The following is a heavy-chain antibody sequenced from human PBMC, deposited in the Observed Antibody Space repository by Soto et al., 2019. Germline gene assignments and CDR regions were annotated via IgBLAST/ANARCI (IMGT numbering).Heavy chain of an antibody. CDR3: AMDYYSSSSGYSPLDY. Sequence: GGSLRLSCAASGFTFSRYSMKWVRQAPGKGLEWVSSISISSSSIDYADSVKGRFTVSRDNAKNSLYLQMNSLRAEDTAVYYCAMDYYSSSSGYSPLDYWGQGTLVTVSS. J-gene: IGHJ4*02. CDR2: ISISSSSI. D-gene: IGHD3-22*01. V-gene: IGHV3-21*01. CDR1: GFTFSRYS.